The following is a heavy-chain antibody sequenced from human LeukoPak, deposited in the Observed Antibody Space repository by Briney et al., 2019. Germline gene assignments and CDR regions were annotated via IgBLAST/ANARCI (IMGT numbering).Heavy chain of an antibody. Sequence: GGSLRLSCAASGFTFSSYGMHWVRQAPCKGLEWVAVISYDGSNKYYADSVKGRFTISRDNSKNTLYLQMNSLRAEDTAVYYCAKDTLWFGEYYYGMDVWGQGTTVTVSS. CDR1: GFTFSSYG. V-gene: IGHV3-30*18. J-gene: IGHJ6*02. D-gene: IGHD3-10*01. CDR2: ISYDGSNK. CDR3: AKDTLWFGEYYYGMDV.